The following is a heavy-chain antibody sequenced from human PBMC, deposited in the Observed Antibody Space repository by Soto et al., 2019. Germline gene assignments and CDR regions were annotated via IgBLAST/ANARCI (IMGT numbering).Heavy chain of an antibody. Sequence: SETLSLTCAVSSGSISSSNWWSWVRQPPGKGLEWIGEIYHSGSTNYNPSLKSRVTISVDKSKNQFSLKLSSVTAADTAVYYCARHSYGYFNYYHGMAVWGQGTTVP. D-gene: IGHD5-18*01. V-gene: IGHV4-4*02. J-gene: IGHJ6*02. CDR2: IYHSGST. CDR3: ARHSYGYFNYYHGMAV. CDR1: SGSISSSNW.